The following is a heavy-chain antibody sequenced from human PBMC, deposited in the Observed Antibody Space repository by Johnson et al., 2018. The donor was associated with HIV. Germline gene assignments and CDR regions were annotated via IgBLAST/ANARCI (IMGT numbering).Heavy chain of an antibody. CDR3: VRVGHGSDYYRDAFDI. J-gene: IGHJ3*02. Sequence: VQLVESGGGLVQPGGSLRLSCAASGFTFSIYDMHWVRQVTGKGLEWVSAIGTAGDTYYPGSVKGRFTISRETAQNSLYLQMNSLTAGDTAMYYCVRVGHGSDYYRDAFDIWGQGTMVTVSS. CDR1: GFTFSIYD. V-gene: IGHV3-13*01. CDR2: IGTAGDT. D-gene: IGHD3-22*01.